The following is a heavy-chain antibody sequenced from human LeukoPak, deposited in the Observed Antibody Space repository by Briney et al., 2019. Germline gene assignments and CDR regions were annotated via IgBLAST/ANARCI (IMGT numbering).Heavy chain of an antibody. CDR2: TNPNSGGT. J-gene: IGHJ6*02. CDR3: ARGNSITIFGVAANYGMDV. CDR1: GYTFTGYY. Sequence: ASVKVSCKAFGYTFTGYYMHWVRQAPGQGLEWMGWTNPNSGGTNYAQKFQGWVTMTRDTSISTAYMELSRLRSDDTAVYYCARGNSITIFGVAANYGMDVWGQGTTVTVSS. V-gene: IGHV1-2*04. D-gene: IGHD3-3*01.